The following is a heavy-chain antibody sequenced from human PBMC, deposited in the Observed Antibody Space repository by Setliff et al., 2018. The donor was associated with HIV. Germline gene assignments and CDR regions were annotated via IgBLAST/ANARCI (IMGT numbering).Heavy chain of an antibody. J-gene: IGHJ4*02. Sequence: GASVKVSCKASGGTFSSYVISWVRQAPGQGLEWMGGIIPIFGTANYAQKFQGRVTITTDESTSTVYMELSRLKSDDTAVYFCATFDYGHSLGKIDYWGQGTLVTVSS. V-gene: IGHV1-69*05. CDR2: IIPIFGTA. CDR1: GGTFSSYV. CDR3: ATFDYGHSLGKIDY. D-gene: IGHD4-17*01.